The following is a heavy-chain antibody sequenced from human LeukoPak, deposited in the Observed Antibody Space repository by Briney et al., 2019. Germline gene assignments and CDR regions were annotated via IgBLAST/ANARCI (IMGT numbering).Heavy chain of an antibody. V-gene: IGHV1-8*01. Sequence: ASVNVSCKASGYTFTSFDFNWVRQATGQGLEWMGWMKSNNGHTGYAQKFQGRVTMTRDTSISTAYMELSSLTFEDTAVYYCARGPPNWGMVGYWGQGTLVTVSS. CDR1: GYTFTSFD. J-gene: IGHJ4*02. CDR2: MKSNNGHT. CDR3: ARGPPNWGMVGY. D-gene: IGHD7-27*01.